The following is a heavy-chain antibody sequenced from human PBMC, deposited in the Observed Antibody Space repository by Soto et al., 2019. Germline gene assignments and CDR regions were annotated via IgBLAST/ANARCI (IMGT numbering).Heavy chain of an antibody. CDR1: GFTFSSYA. J-gene: IGHJ4*02. CDR3: ASQDNIVLVPAAILGEV. D-gene: IGHD2-2*01. Sequence: QVQLVESGGGVVQPGRSLRLSCAASGFTFSSYAMHWVRQAPGKGLEWVAVISYDGSNKYYADSVKGRFTISRDNSKNTLYLQMNSLRAEATAVYYCASQDNIVLVPAAILGEVWGQGTLVTVSS. V-gene: IGHV3-30-3*01. CDR2: ISYDGSNK.